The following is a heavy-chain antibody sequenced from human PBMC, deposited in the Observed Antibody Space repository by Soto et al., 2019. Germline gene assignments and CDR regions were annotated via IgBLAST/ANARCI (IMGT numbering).Heavy chain of an antibody. J-gene: IGHJ5*02. CDR3: ARDRGEGCTNGVCYDWFDP. V-gene: IGHV3-7*01. D-gene: IGHD2-8*01. CDR2: IKQDGSEK. Sequence: GGSLRLSCAASGFTFSSYWMSWVRQAPGKGLEWVANIKQDGSEKYYVDSVKGRFTISRDNAKNSLYLQMNSLRAEDTAVYYCARDRGEGCTNGVCYDWFDPWGQGTLVTSPQ. CDR1: GFTFSSYW.